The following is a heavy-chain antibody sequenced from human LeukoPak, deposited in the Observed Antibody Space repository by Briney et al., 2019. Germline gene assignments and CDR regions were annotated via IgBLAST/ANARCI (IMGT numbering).Heavy chain of an antibody. J-gene: IGHJ6*02. CDR1: GFTFSSYW. CDR3: ASTTISPVGGMDV. CDR2: IKQDGSEK. D-gene: IGHD2/OR15-2a*01. Sequence: GGSLRLSCAASGFTFSSYWMSWVRQAPGKGLEWVANIKQDGSEKYYVDSVRGRFTISRDSAKNSLYLQVNSLRAEDTAVYCCASTTISPVGGMDVWGQGTTVTVSS. V-gene: IGHV3-7*05.